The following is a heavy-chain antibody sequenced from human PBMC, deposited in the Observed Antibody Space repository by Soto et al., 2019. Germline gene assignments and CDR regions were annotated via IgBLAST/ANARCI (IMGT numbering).Heavy chain of an antibody. D-gene: IGHD3-3*01. J-gene: IGHJ4*02. V-gene: IGHV3-66*01. CDR3: ARSRITIFGVVIRRWKFLVDY. CDR2: IYSGGST. Sequence: PGGSLRLSCAASGFTVSSNYMSWVRQAPGKGLEWVSVIYSGGSTYYADSVKGRFTISRDNSKNTLYLQMNSLRAEDTAVHYCARSRITIFGVVIRRWKFLVDYWGQG. CDR1: GFTVSSNY.